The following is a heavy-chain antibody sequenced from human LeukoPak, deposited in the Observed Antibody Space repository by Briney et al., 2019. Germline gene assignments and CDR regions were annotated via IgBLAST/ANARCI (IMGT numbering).Heavy chain of an antibody. CDR2: ISYDGSNK. D-gene: IGHD1-1*01. CDR1: GFTFSSYA. V-gene: IGHV3-30-3*01. CDR3: ARDETNDY. Sequence: GGSLRLSCAASGFTFSSYAMSWVRQAPGKGLEWVAVISYDGSNKYYADSVKGRFTISRDNSKNTLYLQMNSLRAEDTAVYYCARDETNDYWGQGTLVTVSS. J-gene: IGHJ4*02.